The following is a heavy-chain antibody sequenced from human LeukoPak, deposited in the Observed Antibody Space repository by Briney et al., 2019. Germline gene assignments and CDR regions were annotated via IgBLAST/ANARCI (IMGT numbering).Heavy chain of an antibody. V-gene: IGHV4-34*01. J-gene: IGHJ4*02. D-gene: IGHD3-10*01. CDR1: GGSFTDYF. CDR2: INDYTGDT. Sequence: SETLSLTCTVYGGSFTDYFWTWICQSPGKGLEWIGEINDYTGDTNYNPSLNSRVSISLEKSKNQFSLELRSVTAADTAVYYCARTMGRGPGGHFDYWGQGTLVTVSS. CDR3: ARTMGRGPGGHFDY.